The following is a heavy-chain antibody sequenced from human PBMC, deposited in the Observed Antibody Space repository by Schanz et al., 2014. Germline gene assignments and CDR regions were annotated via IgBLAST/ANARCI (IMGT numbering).Heavy chain of an antibody. V-gene: IGHV1-46*01. D-gene: IGHD2-2*01. Sequence: QVQLVQSGAEVKKPGASVRVSCKASGYSFTTYDVNWVRQATGQGLEWMGIINPSGGSTSYAQKFQGRFIMTEDTSTDTAYVELSRLTSEDTGVYYCATETSRTWFYNGVDVWGQGTTVTVSS. CDR1: GYSFTTYD. CDR2: INPSGGST. CDR3: ATETSRTWFYNGVDV. J-gene: IGHJ6*02.